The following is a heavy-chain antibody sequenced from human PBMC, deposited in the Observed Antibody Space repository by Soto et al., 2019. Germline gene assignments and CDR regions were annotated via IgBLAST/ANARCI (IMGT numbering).Heavy chain of an antibody. D-gene: IGHD3-16*01. J-gene: IGHJ6*02. CDR3: ARDLPPPVQPRARTGGYYYGMDV. CDR1: GGTFSSYA. Sequence: GASVKVSCKASGGTFSSYAISWVRQAPGQGLEWMVGIIPIFGTANYAQKFQGRVTITADESTSTSYMELSSLRSEDTAVYYCARDLPPPVQPRARTGGYYYGMDVWGQGTTVTVSS. V-gene: IGHV1-69*13. CDR2: IIPIFGTA.